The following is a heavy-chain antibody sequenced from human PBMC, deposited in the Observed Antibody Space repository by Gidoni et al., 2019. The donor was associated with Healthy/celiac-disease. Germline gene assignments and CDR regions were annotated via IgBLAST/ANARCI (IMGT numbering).Heavy chain of an antibody. J-gene: IGHJ4*02. D-gene: IGHD5-18*01. CDR1: GFTFSSYA. CDR3: AKGSFLGYSYGSPQGY. V-gene: IGHV3-23*01. Sequence: EVQLLESGGGLVQPGGSLRLSCAASGFTFSSYAMSWVRQAPGTGLEWVSAISGSGGSTYYADSVKCRFTISRDNSKNTLYLQMNSLRAEDTAVYYCAKGSFLGYSYGSPQGYWGQGTLVTVSS. CDR2: ISGSGGST.